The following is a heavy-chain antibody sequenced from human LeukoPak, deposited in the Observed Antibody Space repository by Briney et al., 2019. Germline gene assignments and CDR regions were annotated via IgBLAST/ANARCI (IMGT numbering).Heavy chain of an antibody. Sequence: HPGGSLRLSCAASGFTFSSYWMSWVRQAPGKGLEWVANIKQDGSEKYYVDSVKGRFTISRDNAKNSLYLQMNSLRAEDTAVYYCARWQALPFYYYYGMDVWGQGTTVTVSS. V-gene: IGHV3-7*01. CDR1: GFTFSSYW. J-gene: IGHJ6*02. CDR3: ARWQALPFYYYYGMDV. CDR2: IKQDGSEK.